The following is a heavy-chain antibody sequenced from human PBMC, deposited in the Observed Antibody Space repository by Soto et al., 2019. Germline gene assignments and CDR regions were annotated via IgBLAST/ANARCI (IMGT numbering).Heavy chain of an antibody. Sequence: QVPLVQSGAEVKKPGASVKVSCKASGYTFTSYYMHWVRQAPGQGLEWMGIINPSGTATDYAQKFQGRATMTRDTSTSTYYMELCSLRSEDPAVYYCARPPIARHYYYGMEVRGQATSVTVAS. CDR2: INPSGTAT. CDR3: ARPPIARHYYYGMEV. V-gene: IGHV1-46*01. CDR1: GYTFTSYY. J-gene: IGHJ6*02.